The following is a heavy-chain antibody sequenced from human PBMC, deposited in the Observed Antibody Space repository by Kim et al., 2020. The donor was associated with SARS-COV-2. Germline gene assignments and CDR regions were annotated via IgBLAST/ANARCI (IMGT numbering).Heavy chain of an antibody. Sequence: SETLSLTCTVSGGSISSYYWSWIRQPPGKGLEWIGYIYYSGSTNYNPSLKSRVTISVDTSKNQFSLKLSSVTAADTAVYYCARGRWVQLEYYFDYWGQGTLVTVSS. CDR2: IYYSGST. J-gene: IGHJ4*02. CDR3: ARGRWVQLEYYFDY. CDR1: GGSISSYY. D-gene: IGHD1-1*01. V-gene: IGHV4-59*13.